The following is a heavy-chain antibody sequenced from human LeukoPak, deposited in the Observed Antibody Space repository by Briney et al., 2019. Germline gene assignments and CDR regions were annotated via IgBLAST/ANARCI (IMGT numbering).Heavy chain of an antibody. D-gene: IGHD3-3*01. V-gene: IGHV1-69*02. J-gene: IGHJ4*02. CDR1: GGTFSSYT. CDR2: IIPILGIA. CDR3: ARADGYYDFWSGYYLNY. Sequence: PMASVKVSCKASGGTFSSYTISWVRQAPGQGLEWMGRIIPILGIANYAQKFQGRVTITADKSTSTAYMELSSLRSEDTAVYHCARADGYYDFWSGYYLNYWGQGTLVTVSS.